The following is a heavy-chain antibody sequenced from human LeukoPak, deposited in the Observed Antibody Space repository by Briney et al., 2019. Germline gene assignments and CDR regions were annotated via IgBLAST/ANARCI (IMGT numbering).Heavy chain of an antibody. V-gene: IGHV1-24*01. CDR2: FDPEDGET. D-gene: IGHD4/OR15-4a*01. J-gene: IGHJ4*02. CDR1: GYTLTELS. Sequence: ASVKVSCKVSGYTLTELSMHWVRQAPGKGLEWMGGFDPEDGETIYAQKFQGRVTMTEDTSTDTAYMELSSLRSEDTAVYYCATGYGCGWDVSNYYFDYWGRGTLVTVCS. CDR3: ATGYGCGWDVSNYYFDY.